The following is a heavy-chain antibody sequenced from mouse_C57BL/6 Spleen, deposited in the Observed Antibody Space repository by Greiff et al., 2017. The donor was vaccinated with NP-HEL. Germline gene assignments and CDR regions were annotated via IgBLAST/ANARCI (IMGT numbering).Heavy chain of an antibody. Sequence: QVQLQQPGAELVRPGTSVKLSCKASGYTFTSYWMHWVKQRPGQGLEWIGVIDPSDSYTNYNQKFKGKATLTVDTSSSTAYMQLSSLTSEDSAVYYCARGIFAANYGSSYFDYWGQGTTLTVSS. J-gene: IGHJ2*01. CDR1: GYTFTSYW. D-gene: IGHD1-1*01. CDR2: IDPSDSYT. V-gene: IGHV1-59*01. CDR3: ARGIFAANYGSSYFDY.